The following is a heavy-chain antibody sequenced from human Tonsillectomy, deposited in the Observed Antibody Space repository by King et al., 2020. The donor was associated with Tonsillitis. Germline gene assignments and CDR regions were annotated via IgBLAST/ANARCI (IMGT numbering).Heavy chain of an antibody. CDR3: ARSRPGSSWYGGDY. J-gene: IGHJ4*02. Sequence: VQLVESGGGVVQPGRSLRLSCAASGFTFSSYGMHRVRQAPGKGLEWMAVISYDGDNEYHADSVKGRFTISRDNSKNTLYLEMNSLRTEDTAVYYCARSRPGSSWYGGDYWGQGTRVTVSS. D-gene: IGHD6-13*01. V-gene: IGHV3-30*03. CDR2: ISYDGDNE. CDR1: GFTFSSYG.